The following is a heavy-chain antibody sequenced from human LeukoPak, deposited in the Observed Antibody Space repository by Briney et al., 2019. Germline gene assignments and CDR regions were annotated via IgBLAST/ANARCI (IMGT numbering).Heavy chain of an antibody. V-gene: IGHV1-69*05. Sequence: SVKVSCKASGYTFIGYYIHWVRQAPGQGLEWMGGIIPIFGTANYAQKFQGRVTITTDESTSTAYMELSSLRSEDTAVYYCARDPLRGVVPAAIEDYFDYWGQGTLVTVSS. CDR2: IIPIFGTA. CDR1: GYTFIGYY. D-gene: IGHD2-2*02. CDR3: ARDPLRGVVPAAIEDYFDY. J-gene: IGHJ4*02.